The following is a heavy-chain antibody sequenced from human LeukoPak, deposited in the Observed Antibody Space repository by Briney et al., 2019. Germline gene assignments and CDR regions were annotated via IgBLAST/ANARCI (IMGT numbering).Heavy chain of an antibody. Sequence: GGSLRLSCAASGFTFSDYYMSWIRQAPGKGLEWVSYISSSGSTIYYADSVKGRFTISRDNSKNTLYLQMNSLRAEDTAVYYCALGYGSGSSSFDYWGQGTLVTVSS. J-gene: IGHJ4*02. D-gene: IGHD3-10*01. CDR1: GFTFSDYY. CDR3: ALGYGSGSSSFDY. V-gene: IGHV3-11*04. CDR2: ISSSGSTI.